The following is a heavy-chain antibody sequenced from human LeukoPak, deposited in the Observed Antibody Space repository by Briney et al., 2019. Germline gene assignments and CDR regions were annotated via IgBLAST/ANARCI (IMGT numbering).Heavy chain of an antibody. V-gene: IGHV3-74*01. CDR1: GFTFSNYW. J-gene: IGHJ4*02. CDR3: ARDDYGGSSRALDY. Sequence: GGSLRLSCAASGFTFSNYWMHWVRHAPGKGLVWVSRINSDGSSPIYADSVKGRFTISRDNAKNTLYLQMNSLRTEDTAVYYCARDDYGGSSRALDYWGQGTLVTVSS. CDR2: INSDGSSP. D-gene: IGHD4/OR15-4a*01.